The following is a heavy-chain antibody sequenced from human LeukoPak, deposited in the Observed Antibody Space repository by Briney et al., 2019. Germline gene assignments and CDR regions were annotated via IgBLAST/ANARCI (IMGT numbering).Heavy chain of an antibody. J-gene: IGHJ6*02. V-gene: IGHV1-18*01. Sequence: ASVKVSCKASGYSFSGHGITWVRQAPGQGLEWMGWISAYNGNTKYAQNLQGRVTITADESTSTAYMELSSLRSEDTAVYYCARRVSAMDPYYYYYGMDVWGQGTTVTVSS. CDR1: GYSFSGHG. CDR2: ISAYNGNT. CDR3: ARRVSAMDPYYYYYGMDV. D-gene: IGHD5-18*01.